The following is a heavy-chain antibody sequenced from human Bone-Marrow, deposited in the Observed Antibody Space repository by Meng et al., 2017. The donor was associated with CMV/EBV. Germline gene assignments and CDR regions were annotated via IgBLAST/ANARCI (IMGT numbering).Heavy chain of an antibody. V-gene: IGHV3-53*01. J-gene: IGHJ4*02. CDR1: GFTFSNSD. D-gene: IGHD2-2*01. CDR2: IYSGGSGGNT. CDR3: AREASTGCYDY. Sequence: GGSLRLSCAASGFTFSNSDMSWVRQAPGKGLEWVSVIYSGGSGGNTYYADSVKGRFTISRDNSKNTLHLQMNRLRADDTALYYCAREASTGCYDYWGQGTLVTVSS.